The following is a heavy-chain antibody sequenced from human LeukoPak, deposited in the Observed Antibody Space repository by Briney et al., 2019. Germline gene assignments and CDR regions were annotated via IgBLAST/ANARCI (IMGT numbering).Heavy chain of an antibody. CDR1: GFTFSSYS. V-gene: IGHV3-48*02. D-gene: IGHD1-14*01. J-gene: IGHJ4*02. Sequence: GGSLRLSCAASGFTFSSYSMNWVRQAPGKGLEWVSYIGTSSSPKYYADSVKGRFTISRDNDKNSIYLQMDSLRDEDTAVYYCARGNRGLSPDYWGQGTLVTVSS. CDR3: ARGNRGLSPDY. CDR2: IGTSSSPK.